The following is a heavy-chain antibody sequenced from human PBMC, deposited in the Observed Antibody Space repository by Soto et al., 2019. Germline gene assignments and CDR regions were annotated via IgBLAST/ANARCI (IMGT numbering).Heavy chain of an antibody. V-gene: IGHV3-53*01. D-gene: IGHD3-10*01. CDR1: GFTVGNNY. J-gene: IGHJ4*02. Sequence: EVQLVESGGGLIQPGGSLKLSCAASGFTVGNNYMSWVRQAPGKGLEWVSRIYSTGTTKYADSVKGRFTVSRDNAKNTLYIQMNSLRAEDTAVYYWAKDGRGSGSHYNSFGYWGQGTLVTVSS. CDR2: IYSTGTT. CDR3: AKDGRGSGSHYNSFGY.